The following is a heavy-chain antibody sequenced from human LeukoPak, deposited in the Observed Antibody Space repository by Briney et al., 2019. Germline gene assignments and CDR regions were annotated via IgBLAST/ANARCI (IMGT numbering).Heavy chain of an antibody. CDR2: IYPDDSET. CDR1: GYSFTSFW. V-gene: IGHV5-51*01. J-gene: IGHJ4*02. D-gene: IGHD3-22*01. CDR3: ARLYYDVSGYFDY. Sequence: GASLKISCKGSGYSFTSFWIGWVRHMPGKGLEWMGIIYPDDSETIYSPSFQGQVTFSVDKSITTAYLHWSSLKASDTAMFYCARLYYDVSGYFDYWGQGTLVTVSS.